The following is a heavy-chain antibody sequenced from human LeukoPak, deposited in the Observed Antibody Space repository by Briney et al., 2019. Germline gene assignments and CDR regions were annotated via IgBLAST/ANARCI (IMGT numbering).Heavy chain of an antibody. CDR3: AAGTPNIVAHDAFDI. Sequence: SVKVSRKASGFTFTSSAMQWVRHARGQRLEWIGWIVVGSGNTNYAQKFQETVTITRDMSTSTAYMELSSLRSEDTAVYYCAAGTPNIVAHDAFDIWGQGTMVTVSS. CDR2: IVVGSGNT. D-gene: IGHD5-12*01. V-gene: IGHV1-58*02. J-gene: IGHJ3*02. CDR1: GFTFTSSA.